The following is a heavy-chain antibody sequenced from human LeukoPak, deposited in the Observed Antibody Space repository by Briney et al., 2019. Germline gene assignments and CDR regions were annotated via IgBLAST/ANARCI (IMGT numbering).Heavy chain of an antibody. D-gene: IGHD6-19*01. Sequence: GGSLRLSCAASGFTFSSYAMHWVRQAPGKGLEWVAVISYDGSNKYYADSVKGRFTISRDNSKNTLYLQMNSLRAEDTAVYYCASSAVAVTPFDYGGQEPLVTVSS. V-gene: IGHV3-30-3*01. CDR1: GFTFSSYA. J-gene: IGHJ4*02. CDR2: ISYDGSNK. CDR3: ASSAVAVTPFDY.